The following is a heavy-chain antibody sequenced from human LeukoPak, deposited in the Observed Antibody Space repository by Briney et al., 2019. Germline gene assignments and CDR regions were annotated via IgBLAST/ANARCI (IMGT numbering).Heavy chain of an antibody. V-gene: IGHV3-15*01. CDR1: GFTFSSYW. D-gene: IGHD5-18*01. CDR3: TTVQGGYSYGIVDY. CDR2: IKSKTDGGTT. Sequence: GGSLRLSCAASGFTFSSYWMSWVRQAPGKGLEWVGRIKSKTDGGTTDYAAPVKGRFTISRDDLKNTLYLQMNSLKTEDTAVYYCTTVQGGYSYGIVDYWGQGTLVTVSS. J-gene: IGHJ4*02.